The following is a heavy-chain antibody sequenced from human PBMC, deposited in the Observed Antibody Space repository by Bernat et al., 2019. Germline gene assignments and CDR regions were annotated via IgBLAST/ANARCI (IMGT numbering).Heavy chain of an antibody. Sequence: DVQLLESGGGLAQPGGPLRLSCVASGFTVSSYSMSWGRQVPGKGLEWVSIISGGGATIYYADSVQGRFTISRDNSKSTLYLQMNRLSAEDTAVSYCAKAHYSCSGTSCSFSDYWGQGTLVTVSS. J-gene: IGHJ4*02. V-gene: IGHV3-23*01. D-gene: IGHD2-2*01. CDR3: AKAHYSCSGTSCSFSDY. CDR2: ISGGGATI. CDR1: GFTVSSYS.